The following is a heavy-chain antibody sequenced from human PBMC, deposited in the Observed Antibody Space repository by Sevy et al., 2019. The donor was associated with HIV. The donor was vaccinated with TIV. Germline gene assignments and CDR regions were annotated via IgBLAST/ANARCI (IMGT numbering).Heavy chain of an antibody. Sequence: GGSLRLSCAASGFTFSSYWMSWVRQAPGKGLEWVANIKQDGGGKNYVDSVKGRFTISRDNAKNSLYLQMNSLRAEDTAVDYCARDCGSNSCYRGMDVWGQGTTVTVSS. J-gene: IGHJ6*02. CDR2: IKQDGGGK. CDR3: ARDCGSNSCYRGMDV. D-gene: IGHD2-2*01. V-gene: IGHV3-7*01. CDR1: GFTFSSYW.